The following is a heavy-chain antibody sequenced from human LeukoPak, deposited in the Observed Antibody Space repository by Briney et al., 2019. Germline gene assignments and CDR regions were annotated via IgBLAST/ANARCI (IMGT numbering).Heavy chain of an antibody. J-gene: IGHJ4*02. CDR2: IDPGDSDT. V-gene: IGHV5-51*01. CDR3: ARHAEGYDFWSGPLTGLFDY. Sequence: GESLKISCKGSGYSFTSYWIGWVRQMPGKGLEWMGIIDPGDSDTRCSPSFQGQVTISADKSISTAYLQWSSLKASDTAMYYCARHAEGYDFWSGPLTGLFDYWGQGTLVTVSP. CDR1: GYSFTSYW. D-gene: IGHD3-3*01.